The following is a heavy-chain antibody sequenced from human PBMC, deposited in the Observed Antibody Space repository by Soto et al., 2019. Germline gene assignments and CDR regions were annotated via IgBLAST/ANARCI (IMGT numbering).Heavy chain of an antibody. D-gene: IGHD6-13*01. V-gene: IGHV4-30-4*01. J-gene: IGHJ5*02. Sequence: QVQLQESGPGLVKPSQTLSLTCTVSGGSISSGDYYWSWIRQPPGKGLEWIGYIYYSGSTYYNPSLKRRVTISVDTSKNQFSLKLSSVTAADTAVYYCARVVAAVNNWFDPWGQGTLVTVSS. CDR1: GGSISSGDYY. CDR3: ARVVAAVNNWFDP. CDR2: IYYSGST.